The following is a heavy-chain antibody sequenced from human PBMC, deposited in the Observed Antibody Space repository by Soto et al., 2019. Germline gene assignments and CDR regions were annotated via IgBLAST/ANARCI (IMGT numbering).Heavy chain of an antibody. J-gene: IGHJ4*02. V-gene: IGHV3-7*01. CDR1: GLTFTSHW. Sequence: GGSLRLSCATSGLTFTSHWMSWVRQAPGKGLEWVAKIKYDGSEKYYVDSVEGRFTISRDNAKNSLHLQMNSLRAEDTAVYYCATPLGGNHYGAFDYWGQGTLVTVSS. D-gene: IGHD3-16*01. CDR3: ATPLGGNHYGAFDY. CDR2: IKYDGSEK.